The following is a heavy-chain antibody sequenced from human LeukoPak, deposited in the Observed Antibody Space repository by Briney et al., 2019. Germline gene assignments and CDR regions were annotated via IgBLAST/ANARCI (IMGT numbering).Heavy chain of an antibody. D-gene: IGHD6-13*01. CDR3: AKRGIAEAASFDY. CDR1: GFTFNNYA. CDR2: IYGSGDDT. V-gene: IGHV3-23*01. Sequence: GGSLRLSCAASGFTFNNYAMSWVRQAPGKGLEWVSTIYGSGDDTYYADSVKGRFTISRDSSKNTLYLQMSSLRADDTAVYYCAKRGIAEAASFDYWGQGTLVTVSS. J-gene: IGHJ4*02.